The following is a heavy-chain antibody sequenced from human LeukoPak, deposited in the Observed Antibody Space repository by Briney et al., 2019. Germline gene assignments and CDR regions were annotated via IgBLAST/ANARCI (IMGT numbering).Heavy chain of an antibody. CDR2: FDPEDGET. Sequence: ASVKVSCKVSGYTLTELSMHWVRQAPGKGLEWMGGFDPEDGETIYAQKFQGRVTMTEDTSTDTAYMELSSLRSEDTAVYYCATENITMVRGVIISAWFDPWGKGTLVTVSS. CDR1: GYTLTELS. CDR3: ATENITMVRGVIISAWFDP. V-gene: IGHV1-24*01. D-gene: IGHD3-10*01. J-gene: IGHJ5*02.